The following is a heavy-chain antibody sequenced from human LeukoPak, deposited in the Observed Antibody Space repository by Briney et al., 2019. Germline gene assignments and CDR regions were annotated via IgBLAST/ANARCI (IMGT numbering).Heavy chain of an antibody. CDR3: ARTNYYDSSGYDY. CDR2: IYYSGST. J-gene: IGHJ4*02. CDR1: GGSISSYY. Sequence: SETLSLTCTISGGSISSYYWSWIRQPPGKGLEWIGYIYYSGSTNYNPSLKSRVTISVDTSKNQFSLKLSSVTAADTAVYYCARTNYYDSSGYDYWGQGTLVTVSS. V-gene: IGHV4-59*08. D-gene: IGHD3-22*01.